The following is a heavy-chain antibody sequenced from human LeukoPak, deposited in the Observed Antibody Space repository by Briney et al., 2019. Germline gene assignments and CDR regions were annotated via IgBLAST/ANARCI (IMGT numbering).Heavy chain of an antibody. J-gene: IGHJ4*02. D-gene: IGHD3-22*01. CDR1: GDSIRSSY. CDR3: ARNGGDSSGYYFDS. CDR2: VYYTGSS. Sequence: SETLSLTCSVSGDSIRSSYWSWIRQPPGKGLEWIGYVYYTGSSYYNPSLKSRATTSIDMSKNQFSLKLTSMTAADTAVYYCARNGGDSSGYYFDSWGQGTLVTVSS. V-gene: IGHV4-59*01.